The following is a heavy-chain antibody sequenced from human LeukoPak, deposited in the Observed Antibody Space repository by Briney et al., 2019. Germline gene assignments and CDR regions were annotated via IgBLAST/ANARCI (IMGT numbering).Heavy chain of an antibody. V-gene: IGHV4-59*08. CDR1: GGSFSGYY. Sequence: SETLSLTCAVYGGSFSGYYWSWIRQPPGKGLEWIGYIYYSGSTNYNPSLKSRVTISVDTSKNQFSLKLSSVTAADTAVYYCATTTIKYYYYGMDVWGQGTTVTVSS. J-gene: IGHJ6*02. CDR2: IYYSGST. D-gene: IGHD1-26*01. CDR3: ATTTIKYYYYGMDV.